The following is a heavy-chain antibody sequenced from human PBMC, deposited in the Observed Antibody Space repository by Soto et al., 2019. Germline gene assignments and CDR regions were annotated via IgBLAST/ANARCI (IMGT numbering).Heavy chain of an antibody. V-gene: IGHV1-2*02. D-gene: IGHD5-12*01. Sequence: QLVQSGAEVKKPGASVKVSCKTSGPTFIVSYIHWVRQAPGQGLEWMGWIDPKSGDKTYEQKFLGRVNMARDTSINTGYMEVNTLTSDDTALSYCARVSVDVPEWGQGTLITVSS. CDR2: IDPKSGDK. J-gene: IGHJ4*02. CDR3: ARVSVDVPE. CDR1: GPTFIVSY.